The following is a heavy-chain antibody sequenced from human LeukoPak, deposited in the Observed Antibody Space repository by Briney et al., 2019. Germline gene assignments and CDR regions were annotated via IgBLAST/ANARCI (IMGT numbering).Heavy chain of an antibody. CDR2: INNDGSTT. CDR3: ARSTSGCFDY. V-gene: IGHV3-74*03. D-gene: IGHD7-27*01. Sequence: PGGSLRLSCGASGFTFSSYWMHWVRQAPGKGLVWVARINNDGSTTMYADSVKGRFTISRDNAKNTLYLQMNNQRPEDTAVYYCARSTSGCFDYWGQGALVTVSS. CDR1: GFTFSSYW. J-gene: IGHJ4*02.